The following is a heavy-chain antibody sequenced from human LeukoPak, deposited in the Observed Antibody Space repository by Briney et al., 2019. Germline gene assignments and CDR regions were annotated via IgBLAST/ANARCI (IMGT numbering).Heavy chain of an antibody. CDR3: ARRSGIATSFLDAFDV. V-gene: IGHV5-51*01. CDR1: GQW. CDR2: IHPGSSQT. D-gene: IGHD2-21*01. J-gene: IGHJ3*01. Sequence: GESLKISCEASGQWIAWVRQMPGKGLEYMGIIHPGSSQTTYGPSFQGRVTISADKSTNTAYLEWVSLEASDTAMYFCARRSGIATSFLDAFDVWGQGTMVTVSS.